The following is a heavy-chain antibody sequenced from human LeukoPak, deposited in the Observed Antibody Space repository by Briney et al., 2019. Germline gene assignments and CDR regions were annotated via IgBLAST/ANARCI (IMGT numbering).Heavy chain of an antibody. Sequence: SETLSLTCTVSGGSISNYYWNWLRQPPGKGLEWIGYIYYSGSTNYNPSLKSRVTMSLDTSKNQFSLRLTSVTAADTAVYYCARGFDSKSTYFDYWGQGTLVTVSS. CDR2: IYYSGST. D-gene: IGHD5-12*01. V-gene: IGHV4-59*01. J-gene: IGHJ4*02. CDR1: GGSISNYY. CDR3: ARGFDSKSTYFDY.